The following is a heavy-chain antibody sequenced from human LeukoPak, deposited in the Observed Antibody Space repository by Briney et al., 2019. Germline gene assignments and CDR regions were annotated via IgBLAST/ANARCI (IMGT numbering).Heavy chain of an antibody. V-gene: IGHV3-7*01. CDR2: IKQDRSEK. J-gene: IGHJ3*02. Sequence: PGGSLRLSCAASGFTFSNYWMSWVRQAPGKGLEWVANIKQDRSEKYYVDSVKGRFTISRDNAKNSLYLQMSSLRAEDTAVYYCARTTSVSYVGDAFDIWGQGTMVTVSS. CDR1: GFTFSNYW. D-gene: IGHD1-26*01. CDR3: ARTTSVSYVGDAFDI.